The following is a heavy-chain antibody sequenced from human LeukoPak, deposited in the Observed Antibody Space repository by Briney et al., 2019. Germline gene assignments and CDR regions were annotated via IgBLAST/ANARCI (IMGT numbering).Heavy chain of an antibody. J-gene: IGHJ4*02. CDR2: IYYSGTT. Sequence: SETPSLTCTVSGGSINYYYWSWIRQPPGKGLEWIGYIYYSGTTNYNPSLKSRVTISVDTSKNEFSLNLSSVTAADTALYYCARKGGTFDSWGQGILVTVSS. CDR1: GGSINYYY. D-gene: IGHD2-15*01. V-gene: IGHV4-59*08. CDR3: ARKGGTFDS.